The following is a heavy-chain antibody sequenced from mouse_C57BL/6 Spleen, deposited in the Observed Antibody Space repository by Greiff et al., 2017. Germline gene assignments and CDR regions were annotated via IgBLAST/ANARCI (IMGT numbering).Heavy chain of an antibody. V-gene: IGHV7-3*01. Sequence: DVKLVESGGGLVQPGGSLSLSCAASGFTFTDYYMSWVRQPPGKALEWLGFIRNNTNGYTTEYSASVKGRFTISSENSHSILYLQMNALRAEESATYYCAINYAMDYWGQGTSDTVSS. CDR1: GFTFTDYY. CDR3: AINYAMDY. CDR2: IRNNTNGYTT. J-gene: IGHJ4*01.